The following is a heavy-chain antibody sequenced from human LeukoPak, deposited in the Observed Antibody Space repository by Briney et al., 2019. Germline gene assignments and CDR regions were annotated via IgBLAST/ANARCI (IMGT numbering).Heavy chain of an antibody. CDR1: GGSISSYY. CDR3: ARSGIAVAGFDY. D-gene: IGHD6-19*01. Sequence: SETLSLTCTVPGGSISSYYWSWIRQPPGKGLEWIGYIYHSGSTNYNPSLKSRVTISVDTSKNQFSLKLSSVTAADTAVYYCARSGIAVAGFDYWGQGTLVTVSS. J-gene: IGHJ4*02. V-gene: IGHV4-59*01. CDR2: IYHSGST.